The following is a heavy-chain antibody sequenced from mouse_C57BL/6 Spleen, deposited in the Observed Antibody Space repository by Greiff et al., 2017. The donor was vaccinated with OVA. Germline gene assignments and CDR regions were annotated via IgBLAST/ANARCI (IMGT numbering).Heavy chain of an antibody. CDR2: IYPGDGDT. Sequence: VQLQESGAELVKPGASVKISCKASGYAFSSYWMNWVKQRPGKGLEWIGQIYPGDGDTNYNGKFKGKATLTADKSSSTAYMQLSSLTSEDSAVYFCARRANSYAMDYWGQGTSVTVSS. CDR3: ARRANSYAMDY. CDR1: GYAFSSYW. D-gene: IGHD3-1*01. J-gene: IGHJ4*01. V-gene: IGHV1-80*01.